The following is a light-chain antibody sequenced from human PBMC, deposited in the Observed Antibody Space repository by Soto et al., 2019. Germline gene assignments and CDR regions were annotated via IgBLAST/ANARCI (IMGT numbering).Light chain of an antibody. CDR2: GAS. CDR1: QSVSSSY. J-gene: IGKJ1*01. CDR3: QQYGSSPRT. Sequence: EIVLTQSPGTLSLSPGERETLSCRASQSVSSSYLAWYQQKPGQAPRLLIYGASSRATGIPDGFSGSGSGADFTLTISRLELEDFAVYYCQQYGSSPRTFGQGPKVDIK. V-gene: IGKV3-20*01.